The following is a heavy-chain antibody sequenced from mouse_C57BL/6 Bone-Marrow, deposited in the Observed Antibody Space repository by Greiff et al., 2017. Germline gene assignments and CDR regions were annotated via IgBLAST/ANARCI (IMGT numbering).Heavy chain of an antibody. CDR1: GYTFTSYW. V-gene: IGHV1-59*01. D-gene: IGHD1-1*02. CDR3: SYGFDY. Sequence: QVQLQQPGAELVRPGTPVKLSCKASGYTFTSYWLHWVKLRPGQGLEWIGVIDPSDSYTNYNQKFKGKATLTVDTSSSTAYMQLSSLTSEGSAVYYCSYGFDYWGQGTA. J-gene: IGHJ2*01. CDR2: IDPSDSYT.